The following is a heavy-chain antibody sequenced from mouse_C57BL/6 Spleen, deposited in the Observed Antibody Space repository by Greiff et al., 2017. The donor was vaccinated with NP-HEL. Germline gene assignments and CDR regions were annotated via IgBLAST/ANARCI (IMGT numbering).Heavy chain of an antibody. Sequence: EVQLQESGPELVKPGASVKISCKASGYTFTDYYMNWVKQSHGKSLEWIGDINPNNGGTSYNQKFKGKATLTVDKSSSTAYMELRSLTSEDSAFYYCAHYDYDGACFAYWGQGTLVTVSA. CDR2: INPNNGGT. CDR1: GYTFTDYY. V-gene: IGHV1-26*01. J-gene: IGHJ3*01. D-gene: IGHD2-4*01. CDR3: AHYDYDGACFAY.